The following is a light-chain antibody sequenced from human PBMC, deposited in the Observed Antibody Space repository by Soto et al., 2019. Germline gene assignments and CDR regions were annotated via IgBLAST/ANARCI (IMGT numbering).Light chain of an antibody. Sequence: DIQMTQSPSTLSASVGDRVTITCRASQSISTSLAWYQLEPGKAPKLLIHKASSLQSGVPSRFSVSGSGTDFTLTISSLHPDDFATYYCQQYNSYSPTFGQGTKVDIK. CDR2: KAS. CDR1: QSISTS. J-gene: IGKJ1*01. V-gene: IGKV1-5*03. CDR3: QQYNSYSPT.